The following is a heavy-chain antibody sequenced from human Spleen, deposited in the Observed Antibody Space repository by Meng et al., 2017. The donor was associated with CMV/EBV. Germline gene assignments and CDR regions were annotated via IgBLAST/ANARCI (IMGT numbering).Heavy chain of an antibody. D-gene: IGHD6-13*01. CDR1: GFTFSSYA. Sequence: QVQLVGSGGGVVQPGRSLGLSCAASGFTFSSYAMHWVRQAPGKGLEWVAVISYDGSNKYYADSVKGRFTISRDNSKNTLYLQMNSLRAEDTAVYYCARDGIIAAAGLFQHWGQGTLVTVSS. CDR3: ARDGIIAAAGLFQH. V-gene: IGHV3-30-3*01. J-gene: IGHJ1*01. CDR2: ISYDGSNK.